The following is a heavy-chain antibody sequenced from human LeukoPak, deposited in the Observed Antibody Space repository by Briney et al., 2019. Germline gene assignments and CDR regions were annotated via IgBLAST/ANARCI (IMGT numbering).Heavy chain of an antibody. Sequence: ASVKVSCKASGYTFTSYGISWVRQAPGQGLEWMGWISAYNGNTNYAQKLQGRVTMTTDTSTSTAYMELRSLRSDDTAVYYCVGGQYGIGAAGSLFDYWGQGTLVTVSS. CDR2: ISAYNGNT. D-gene: IGHD6-13*01. CDR3: VGGQYGIGAAGSLFDY. J-gene: IGHJ4*02. V-gene: IGHV1-18*01. CDR1: GYTFTSYG.